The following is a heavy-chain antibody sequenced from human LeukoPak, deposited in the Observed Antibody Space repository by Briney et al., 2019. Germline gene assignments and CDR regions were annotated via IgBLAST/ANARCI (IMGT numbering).Heavy chain of an antibody. J-gene: IGHJ4*02. CDR3: ARGSPPRRNYDRSGYYSYYFDY. CDR1: GYTFTNYG. Sequence: ASVTVSCKASGYTFTNYGITWVRQAPGQGLEWMGWISAYNGNTKYAQKCQGRVTMTTDTSTSTTYMELRSLRSDDTAVYYCARGSPPRRNYDRSGYYSYYFDYWGQGTLVTVSS. V-gene: IGHV1-18*01. D-gene: IGHD3-22*01. CDR2: ISAYNGNT.